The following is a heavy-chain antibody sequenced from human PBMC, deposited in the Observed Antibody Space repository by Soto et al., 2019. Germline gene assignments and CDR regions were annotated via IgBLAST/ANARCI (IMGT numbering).Heavy chain of an antibody. J-gene: IGHJ5*02. CDR1: GYSISSSNW. Sequence: SETLSLTCAVSGYSISSSNWWGWIRQPPGRGLEWIGYIYYSGSTYYNPSLKSRVTISVDRSKNQFSLKLSSVTAADTALYYFARGSTTVVTPNWFDPWGQEPLVTVPS. D-gene: IGHD4-17*01. CDR3: ARGSTTVVTPNWFDP. CDR2: IYYSGST. V-gene: IGHV4-28*03.